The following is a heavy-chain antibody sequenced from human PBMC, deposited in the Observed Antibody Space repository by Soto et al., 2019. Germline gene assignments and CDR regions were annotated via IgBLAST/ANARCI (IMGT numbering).Heavy chain of an antibody. Sequence: ASVKVSCKASGYTFTGYYMHWVRQAPGQGLEWMGWINPNSGGTNYAQKFQGRVTMTRDTSISTAYMELSRLRSDDTAVYYCARDPYSGYGGFDYWGQGTLVAVSS. CDR1: GYTFTGYY. CDR3: ARDPYSGYGGFDY. D-gene: IGHD5-12*01. V-gene: IGHV1-2*02. CDR2: INPNSGGT. J-gene: IGHJ4*02.